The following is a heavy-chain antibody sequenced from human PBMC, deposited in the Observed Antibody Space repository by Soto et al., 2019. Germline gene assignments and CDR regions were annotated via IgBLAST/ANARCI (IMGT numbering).Heavy chain of an antibody. Sequence: SVKVSCKASGGTFSSYTISWVRQAPGQGLEWMGRIIPILGIANYAQKFQGRVTITADKSTSTVYMELSSLRSEDTAVYYCASKVELRLAARANRDAFDIWGQGTMVTVSS. J-gene: IGHJ3*02. D-gene: IGHD6-6*01. CDR2: IIPILGIA. V-gene: IGHV1-69*02. CDR3: ASKVELRLAARANRDAFDI. CDR1: GGTFSSYT.